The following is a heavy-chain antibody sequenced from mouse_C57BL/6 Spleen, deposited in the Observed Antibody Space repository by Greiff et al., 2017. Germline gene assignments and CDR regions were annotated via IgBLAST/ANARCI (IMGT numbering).Heavy chain of an antibody. D-gene: IGHD1-1*01. CDR1: GYTFTSYW. CDR3: ARECYYYGSRAYCDY. Sequence: VQLQQPGAELVKPGASVKMSCKASGYTFTSYWITWVKQRPGQGLEWIGDIYPGSGSTNYNEKFKSKAPLTVDTSSSTAYMQLSSLTSEDSAVYDCARECYYYGSRAYCDYWGQGTTLTVSS. V-gene: IGHV1-55*01. CDR2: IYPGSGST. J-gene: IGHJ2*01.